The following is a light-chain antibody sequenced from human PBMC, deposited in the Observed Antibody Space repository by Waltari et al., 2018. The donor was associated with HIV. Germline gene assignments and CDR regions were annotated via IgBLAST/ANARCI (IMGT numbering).Light chain of an antibody. CDR1: SSDVGGYHY. Sequence: QSALTQPASVSGSPGQSITISCTGTSSDVGGYHYVSWYQQHPGKAPKLMIYEVSNRPSGVSNRFSGSKSGNTASLTISGLQAEDEADYYCSSYTSSSPPYVVFGGGTKLTVL. V-gene: IGLV2-14*01. CDR2: EVS. J-gene: IGLJ2*01. CDR3: SSYTSSSPPYVV.